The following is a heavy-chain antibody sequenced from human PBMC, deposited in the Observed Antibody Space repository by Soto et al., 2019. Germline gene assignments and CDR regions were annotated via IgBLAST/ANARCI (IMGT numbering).Heavy chain of an antibody. V-gene: IGHV5-51*01. Sequence: GESLKISCHCSGYTFSNFWIAWVRQLPGKGLEWVGIIYPGDYETRYSPSFHGKVTISADRSIGTAYLQWSSLEASDSAFYFCARSPRSSPYFDYWGQGALVT. CDR3: ARSPRSSPYFDY. CDR2: IYPGDYET. D-gene: IGHD6-13*01. CDR1: GYTFSNFW. J-gene: IGHJ4*02.